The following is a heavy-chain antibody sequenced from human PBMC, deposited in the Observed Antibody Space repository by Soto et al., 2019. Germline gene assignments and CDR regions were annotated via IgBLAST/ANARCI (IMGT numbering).Heavy chain of an antibody. CDR3: AHIVVAGLGYYFDY. CDR2: IYWDDDK. J-gene: IGHJ4*02. CDR1: GFSLSSTRMA. V-gene: IGHV2-5*02. Sequence: GSGPTLVNPTQTLRLTCTFSGFSLSSTRMAVGWIRQPPGKALEWLALIYWDDDKRYSPFLKSRLTITKDTSKNQVVLTMSNMDPVDTARYYCAHIVVAGLGYYFDYWGQGTLVTVSS. D-gene: IGHD6-19*01.